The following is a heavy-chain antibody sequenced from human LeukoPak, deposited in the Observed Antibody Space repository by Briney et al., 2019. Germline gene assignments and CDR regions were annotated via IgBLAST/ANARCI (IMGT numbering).Heavy chain of an antibody. Sequence: GGSLRLSCAASGFTFSDYYMSWIRQAPGKGLEWVSGISWNSGSIGYADSVKGRFTISRDNAKNSLYLQMNSLRAEDTALYYCAKGESRYCSSTSCQVFDYWGQGTLVTVSS. CDR2: ISWNSGSI. CDR3: AKGESRYCSSTSCQVFDY. CDR1: GFTFSDYY. V-gene: IGHV3-9*01. D-gene: IGHD2-2*01. J-gene: IGHJ4*02.